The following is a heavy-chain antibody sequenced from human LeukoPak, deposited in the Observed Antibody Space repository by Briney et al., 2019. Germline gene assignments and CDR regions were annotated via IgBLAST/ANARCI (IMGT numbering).Heavy chain of an antibody. D-gene: IGHD3-10*01. CDR3: ARPYNWNLIPMVRGVTDNAFDI. Sequence: VASVKVSCKASGYTFTSYYMHCVRQAPGQGLEWMGIINPSGGSTSYAQKFQGRVTMTRDTSTSTVYMELSSLRSEDTAVYYCARPYNWNLIPMVRGVTDNAFDIWGQGTMVTVSS. V-gene: IGHV1-46*01. CDR2: INPSGGST. J-gene: IGHJ3*02. CDR1: GYTFTSYY.